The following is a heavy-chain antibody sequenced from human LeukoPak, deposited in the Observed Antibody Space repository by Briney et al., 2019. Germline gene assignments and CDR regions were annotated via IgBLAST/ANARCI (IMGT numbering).Heavy chain of an antibody. CDR2: INPNSGDT. V-gene: IGHV1-2*02. Sequence: PKASVKLSCKASGYTFTDYYMHCVRQAPGQGLEWMGWINPNSGDTNHAQNFQGRVTLTRDTSISTAYMELSSLRSDDSAVYYCAGEYCSGGSCRQGFDYWGQGTLVTVSS. CDR3: AGEYCSGGSCRQGFDY. D-gene: IGHD2-15*01. CDR1: GYTFTDYY. J-gene: IGHJ4*02.